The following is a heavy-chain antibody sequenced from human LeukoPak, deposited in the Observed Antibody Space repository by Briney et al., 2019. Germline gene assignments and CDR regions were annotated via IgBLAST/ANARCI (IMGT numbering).Heavy chain of an antibody. CDR1: GGSISSYY. J-gene: IGHJ4*02. D-gene: IGHD2-2*01. CDR2: IYYSGST. CDR3: AREDCTSTSCYCLN. V-gene: IGHV4-59*01. Sequence: SETLSLTCTVSGGSISSYYWSWIRQAPGKGLEWIGYIYYSGSTNYNPSLKSRVTISVDTSKNQFSLKLSSVTAADTAVYYCAREDCTSTSCYCLNWGQGTLVTVSS.